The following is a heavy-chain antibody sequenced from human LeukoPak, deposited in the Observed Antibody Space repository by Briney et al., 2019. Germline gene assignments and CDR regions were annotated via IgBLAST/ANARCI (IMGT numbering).Heavy chain of an antibody. J-gene: IGHJ6*02. V-gene: IGHV3-9*01. CDR1: GFIFDEYA. CDR2: ISWNSVSI. CDR3: ARRNSWYGMDV. D-gene: IGHD6-13*01. Sequence: GGSLRLSCAASGFIFDEYAMHWVRQAPGKGLEWVSGISWNSVSIDYAESVKGRFTISRDNAKNSLYLQMNTLRVEDTALYFCARRNSWYGMDVWGQGTTVTVSS.